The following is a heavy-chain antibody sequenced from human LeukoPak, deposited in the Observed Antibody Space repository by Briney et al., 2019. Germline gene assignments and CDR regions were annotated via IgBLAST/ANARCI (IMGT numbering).Heavy chain of an antibody. Sequence: ASVTVSCKASGYTFTGYYMHWVRQAPGQGLEWMGWINPDNGGTNYAQKFQGRVTMTRDMSISTAYMELSRLRSDDTAVYYCARHTRPGYSGYENAFDIWGQGTMITVSP. CDR1: GYTFTGYY. CDR3: ARHTRPGYSGYENAFDI. V-gene: IGHV1-2*02. D-gene: IGHD5-12*01. CDR2: INPDNGGT. J-gene: IGHJ3*02.